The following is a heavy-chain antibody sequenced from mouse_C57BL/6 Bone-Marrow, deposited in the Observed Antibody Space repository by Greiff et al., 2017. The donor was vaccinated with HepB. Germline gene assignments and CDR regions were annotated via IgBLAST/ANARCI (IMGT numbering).Heavy chain of an antibody. V-gene: IGHV10-3*01. CDR1: GFTFNTYA. CDR3: VRDQGYDYDDGYDMDY. D-gene: IGHD2-4*01. J-gene: IGHJ4*01. CDR2: IRSKSSNYAT. Sequence: EVQLQESGGGLVQPKGSLKLSCAASGFTFNTYAMHWVRQAPGKGLEWVARIRSKSSNYATYYADSVKDRFTISRDDSQSMLYMQMNNLKTEDTAMYYCVRDQGYDYDDGYDMDYWGQGTSVTVSS.